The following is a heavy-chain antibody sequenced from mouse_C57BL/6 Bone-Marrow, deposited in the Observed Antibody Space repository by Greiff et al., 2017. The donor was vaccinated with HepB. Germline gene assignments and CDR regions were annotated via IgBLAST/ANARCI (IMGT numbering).Heavy chain of an antibody. CDR2: INPNNGGT. J-gene: IGHJ4*01. V-gene: IGHV1-26*01. CDR1: GYTFTDYY. Sequence: EVQLQQSGPELVKPGASVKISCKASGYTFTDYYMNWVKQSHGKSLEWIGDINPNNGGTSYNQKFKGKATLTVDKSSSAAYMELRSLTSEDSAVYYCASYGNLGVYYAMDYWGQGTSVTVSS. D-gene: IGHD2-1*01. CDR3: ASYGNLGVYYAMDY.